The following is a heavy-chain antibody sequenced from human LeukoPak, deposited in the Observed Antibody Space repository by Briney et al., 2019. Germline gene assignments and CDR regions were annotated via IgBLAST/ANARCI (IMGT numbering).Heavy chain of an antibody. CDR1: GYTFTSYY. CDR2: INPSGGST. CDR3: ARGGDSSGWTRHYYYGMDV. V-gene: IGHV1-46*01. Sequence: ASVKVSCKASGYTFTSYYMHWVRQAPGQGLEWMGMINPSGGSTSYAQKFQGRVTMTRDTSTSTVYMELSSLRSEDTAVYYCARGGDSSGWTRHYYYGMDVWGQGTTVTVSS. J-gene: IGHJ6*02. D-gene: IGHD6-19*01.